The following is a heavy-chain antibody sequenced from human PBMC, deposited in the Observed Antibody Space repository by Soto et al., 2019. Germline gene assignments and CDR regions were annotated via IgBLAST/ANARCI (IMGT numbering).Heavy chain of an antibody. D-gene: IGHD3-10*01. CDR3: GKPMGYTGSVAGPPPDS. CDR2: ISTTGETT. J-gene: IGHJ5*01. CDR1: GFTFSNQA. V-gene: IGHV3-23*01. Sequence: EVQLLESGGGLVQPGGSLRLSCEASGFTFSNQAMSWVRQTPGKGLEWVSGISTTGETTFYIDSVRGRFTISRDNLKSAVHLQMNDLRVDDTGLYYSGKPMGYTGSVAGPPPDSWGQGTLGTVSS.